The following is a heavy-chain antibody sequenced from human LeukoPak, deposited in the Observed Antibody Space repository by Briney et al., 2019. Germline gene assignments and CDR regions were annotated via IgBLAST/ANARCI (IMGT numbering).Heavy chain of an antibody. Sequence: GGSLRLSCAASGFIFNNYAMSWVRQAPGKGLEWVSAISGSGGRTDYADSVKGRFTISRDNSKNTLYLQMNSLRAEDTALYYCAKDADDYGDFYYYFDYWGQGTLVTVSS. CDR1: GFIFNNYA. J-gene: IGHJ4*02. D-gene: IGHD4-17*01. V-gene: IGHV3-23*01. CDR2: ISGSGGRT. CDR3: AKDADDYGDFYYYFDY.